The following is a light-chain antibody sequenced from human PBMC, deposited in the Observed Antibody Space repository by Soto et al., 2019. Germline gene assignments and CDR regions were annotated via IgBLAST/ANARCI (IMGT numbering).Light chain of an antibody. Sequence: QSALTQPASVSGSPGQSITISCTGTSSDIGDYNYVSWYQQYPGRAPKLTIYEVSIQPSGVSHRFSGSKSGNTASLTISGLQAEDEGDYYCSSYTISSTWVFGGGTKLTVL. CDR3: SSYTISSTWV. V-gene: IGLV2-14*01. CDR2: EVS. J-gene: IGLJ3*02. CDR1: SSDIGDYNY.